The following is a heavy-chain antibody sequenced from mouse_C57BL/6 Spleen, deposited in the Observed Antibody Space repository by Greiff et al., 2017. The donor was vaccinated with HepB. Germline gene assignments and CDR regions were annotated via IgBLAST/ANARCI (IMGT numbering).Heavy chain of an antibody. CDR3: AGGWDGFAY. J-gene: IGHJ3*01. D-gene: IGHD4-1*01. V-gene: IGHV1-50*01. CDR1: GYTFTSYW. Sequence: QVQLQQPGAELVKPGASVKLSCKASGYTFTSYWMQWVKQRPGQGLEWIGEIDPSDSYTNYNQKFKGKATLTVDTSSSTAYMQLSSLTSEDSAVYYCAGGWDGFAYWGQGTLVTVSA. CDR2: IDPSDSYT.